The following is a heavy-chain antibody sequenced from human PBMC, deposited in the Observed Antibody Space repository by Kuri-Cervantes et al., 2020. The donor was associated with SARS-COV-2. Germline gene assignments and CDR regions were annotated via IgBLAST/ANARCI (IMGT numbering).Heavy chain of an antibody. CDR3: ASGPWQYCSSTSCYLGDDAFDI. CDR2: IIPILGTA. D-gene: IGHD2-2*01. Sequence: SVKVSCKASGYTFTGYYMHWVRQAPGQGLEWMGRIIPILGTANYAQKFQGRVTITADKSTSTAYMELISLRSEDTAVYYCASGPWQYCSSTSCYLGDDAFDIWGQGTMVTVSS. J-gene: IGHJ3*02. CDR1: GYTFTGYY. V-gene: IGHV1-69*08.